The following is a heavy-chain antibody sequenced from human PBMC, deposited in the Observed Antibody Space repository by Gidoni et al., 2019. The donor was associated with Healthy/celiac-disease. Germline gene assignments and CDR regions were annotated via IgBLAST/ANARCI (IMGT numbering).Heavy chain of an antibody. CDR2: ISAYNGNT. J-gene: IGHJ4*02. V-gene: IGHV1-18*01. D-gene: IGHD3-22*01. CDR1: GYTFTSYG. CDR3: AREMSTGYYYDSSGLDY. Sequence: QVQLVQSGAEVKKPGASVTVSCKASGYTFTSYGISWVRQAPGQGLEWMGWISAYNGNTNYAQKLQGRVTMTTDTSTSTAYMELRSLRSDDTAVYYCAREMSTGYYYDSSGLDYWGQGTLVTVSS.